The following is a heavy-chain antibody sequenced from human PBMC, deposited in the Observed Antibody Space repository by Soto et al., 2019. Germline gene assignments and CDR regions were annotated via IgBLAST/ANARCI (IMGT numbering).Heavy chain of an antibody. CDR2: IYPGDSDT. CDR3: ATHTSNSSGWYPNYYYGMDV. Sequence: GESLKISCKGSGYSFTSYWIGWVRQMTGKGLEWMGIIYPGDSDTRYSPSFQGQVTISADKSISTAYLQWSSLKASDTAMYYCATHTSNSSGWYPNYYYGMDVWGQGTTVTV. CDR1: GYSFTSYW. D-gene: IGHD6-19*01. J-gene: IGHJ6*02. V-gene: IGHV5-51*01.